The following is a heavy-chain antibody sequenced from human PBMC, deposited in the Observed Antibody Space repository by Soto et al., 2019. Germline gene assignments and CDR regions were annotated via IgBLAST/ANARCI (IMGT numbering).Heavy chain of an antibody. D-gene: IGHD6-19*01. V-gene: IGHV1-18*01. Sequence: ASVQVSCKASGYTFAIYGISWVRQAPGQGLEWMGWISAYNGNTNYAQKLQGRVTVTTDTSTSTAYMELRSLRSDDTAVYYCSRHTPIAVAGTFCFDPWGQGTLVTVSS. CDR1: GYTFAIYG. J-gene: IGHJ5*02. CDR2: ISAYNGNT. CDR3: SRHTPIAVAGTFCFDP.